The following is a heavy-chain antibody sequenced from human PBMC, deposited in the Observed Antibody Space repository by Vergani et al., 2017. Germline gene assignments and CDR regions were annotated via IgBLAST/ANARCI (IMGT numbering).Heavy chain of an antibody. Sequence: QVQLQESGPGLVKPSETLSLTCVVSGFSISRGYYWGWIRQPPGKGLEWIGNIYHNGGTLYNPSLSSRLTMSVDTSKNQFSLNLTPVTAADTAVYFCARASLRALVGYYYYMDVWGKGKTVVVSS. CDR2: IYHNGGT. CDR3: ARASLRALVGYYYYMDV. CDR1: GFSISRGYY. D-gene: IGHD3-16*02. V-gene: IGHV4-38-2*01. J-gene: IGHJ6*03.